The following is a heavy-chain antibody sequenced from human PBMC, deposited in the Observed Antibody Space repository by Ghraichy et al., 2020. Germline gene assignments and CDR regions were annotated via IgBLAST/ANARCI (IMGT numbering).Heavy chain of an antibody. V-gene: IGHV4-59*01. D-gene: IGHD3-3*01. J-gene: IGHJ6*02. CDR1: GDSISAYY. Sequence: LSLTCTVSGDSISAYYWSWIRQPPGKGLEWIGYVYYSGGTNYNSSLKSRVTISVDRSKNQFSLKLTSVTAADTAVYYCARDKHTAYDYYGGMDVWGQGTTVTVSS. CDR3: ARDKHTAYDYYGGMDV. CDR2: VYYSGGT.